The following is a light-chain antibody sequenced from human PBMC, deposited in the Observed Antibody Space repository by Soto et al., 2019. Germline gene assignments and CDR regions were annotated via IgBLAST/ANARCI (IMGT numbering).Light chain of an antibody. J-gene: IGKJ1*01. CDR1: QSVSSN. Sequence: EIVMTQSPATLSVSPGERATLSCRASQSVSSNLAWYQQKPGRSPRLLIYGTSTRATGIPARFSGSGSRTEFTLTISSLQSEDFAVYYCHQYNFWPTSGQGTKVEIK. CDR2: GTS. CDR3: HQYNFWPT. V-gene: IGKV3-15*01.